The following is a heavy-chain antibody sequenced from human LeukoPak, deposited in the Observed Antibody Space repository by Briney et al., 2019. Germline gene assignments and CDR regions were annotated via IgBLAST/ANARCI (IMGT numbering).Heavy chain of an antibody. J-gene: IGHJ4*02. CDR3: ARGHGDIVVVPAAISGLGSSYYFDY. Sequence: SETLSLTCAVYGGSFSGYYWSWIRQPPGKGLEWIGEINHSGSTNYNPSLKSRVTISVDTTKNQFSLKLSSVTAAVTAVYYCARGHGDIVVVPAAISGLGSSYYFDYWGQGTLVTVSS. D-gene: IGHD2-2*01. V-gene: IGHV4-34*01. CDR2: INHSGST. CDR1: GGSFSGYY.